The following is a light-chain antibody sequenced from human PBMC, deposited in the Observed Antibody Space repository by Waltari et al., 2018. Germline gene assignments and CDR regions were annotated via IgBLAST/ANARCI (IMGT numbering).Light chain of an antibody. CDR2: GAS. CDR3: LQRSTWPHGT. CDR1: ETISSS. V-gene: IGKV3D-15*01. Sequence: EIVMKQSPATMSLSTGEKATLSCSASETISSSLAWYQFKPGQAPRLLIYGASSRATGIPYRFSGSGSGTDFTLTISRLEPEDVGIYYCLQRSTWPHGTFGQGTKVEI. J-gene: IGKJ1*01.